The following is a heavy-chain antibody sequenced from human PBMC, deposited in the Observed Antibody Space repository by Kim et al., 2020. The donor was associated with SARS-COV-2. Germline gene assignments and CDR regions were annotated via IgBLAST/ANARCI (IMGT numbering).Heavy chain of an antibody. J-gene: IGHJ3*02. V-gene: IGHV1-2*06. D-gene: IGHD3-3*01. CDR3: ARGRPITIFGVVMNDAFDI. Sequence: ASVKVSCKASGYTFTGYYMHWVRQAPGQGLEWMGRINPNSGGTNYAQKFQGRVTMTRDTSISTAYMELSRLRSDDTAVYYCARGRPITIFGVVMNDAFDIWGQGTMVTVSS. CDR2: INPNSGGT. CDR1: GYTFTGYY.